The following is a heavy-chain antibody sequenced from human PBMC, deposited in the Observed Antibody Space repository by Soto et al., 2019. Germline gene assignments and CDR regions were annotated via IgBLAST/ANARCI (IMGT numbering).Heavy chain of an antibody. V-gene: IGHV5-51*01. CDR2: IYPGDSDT. CDR1: RYSFTSYW. CDR3: ARLMITFGGVTGYFDY. Sequence: GESLKISCKGSRYSFTSYWIGWVRQMHGKGLEWMGIIYPGDSDTRYSPSFQGQVTISADKSISTAYLQWSSLKASDTAMYYCARLMITFGGVTGYFDYWGQGTLVTVFS. J-gene: IGHJ4*02. D-gene: IGHD3-16*01.